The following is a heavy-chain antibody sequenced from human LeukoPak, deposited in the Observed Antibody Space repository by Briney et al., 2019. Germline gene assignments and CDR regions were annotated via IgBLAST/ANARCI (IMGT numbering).Heavy chain of an antibody. Sequence: GGSLRLSCAASGFTFSSYSMNWVRQAPGKGLEWVSSITSSSNYIYYADSVKGRFTISRDNAKNSLYLQMNSLRAEDTAVYYCAELGITMIGGVWGKGTTVTISS. CDR2: ITSSSNYI. V-gene: IGHV3-21*01. D-gene: IGHD3-10*02. CDR3: AELGITMIGGV. J-gene: IGHJ6*04. CDR1: GFTFSSYS.